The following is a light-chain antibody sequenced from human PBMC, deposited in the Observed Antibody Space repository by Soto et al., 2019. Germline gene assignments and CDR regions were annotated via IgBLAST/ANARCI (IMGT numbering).Light chain of an antibody. CDR1: QDIRFY. J-gene: IGKJ5*01. CDR2: DAS. V-gene: IGKV1-33*01. Sequence: GDSVTITCQASQDIRFYLNWYQHKTGQAPKLLIYDASQLETGVPSKFSGSGSGTDFTFTINDLQAEDIGTYYCQHYNSLPITFGQGTRLEIK. CDR3: QHYNSLPIT.